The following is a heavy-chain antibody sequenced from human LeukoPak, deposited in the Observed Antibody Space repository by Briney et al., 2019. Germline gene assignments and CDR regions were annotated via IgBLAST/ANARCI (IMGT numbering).Heavy chain of an antibody. CDR2: IIPIFGTA. CDR1: GGTFSNYA. V-gene: IGHV1-69*05. J-gene: IGHJ4*02. CDR3: AKHTAQDDY. Sequence: ASVKVSCKASGGTFSNYAISWVRQAPGQGLEWMGGIIPIFGTANYAQKFQGRVTMTRDTSISTAYMELSRLRSDDTAVYYCAKHTAQDDYWGQGTLVTVSS. D-gene: IGHD5-18*01.